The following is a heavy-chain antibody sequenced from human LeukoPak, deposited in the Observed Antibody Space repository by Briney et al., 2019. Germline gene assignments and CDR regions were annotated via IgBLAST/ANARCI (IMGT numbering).Heavy chain of an antibody. CDR2: INSDGRST. CDR3: ARERHLDY. V-gene: IGHV3-74*01. Sequence: GGSLRLSCAASGFSFSSDLMHWVRQAPGKGLVWVSHINSDGRSTRYADSVKGRFTISRDNAKNTLFLQMNSLRAEDTAVYYCARERHLDYWGQGTLVTVSS. CDR1: GFSFSSDL. J-gene: IGHJ4*02.